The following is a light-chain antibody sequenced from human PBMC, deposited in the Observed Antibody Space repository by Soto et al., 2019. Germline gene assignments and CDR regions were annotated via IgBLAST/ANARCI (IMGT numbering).Light chain of an antibody. CDR2: AAS. CDR3: QQSYNSPIT. Sequence: DIQMTQSPSSLSASVGDRVTITCRASQSISSNLNWYQQKPGNAPKLLIYAASRLQSGVPSRFSGSGSGTDFTLTITSLQPEDFATYHCQQSYNSPITFGQGTRLEIK. V-gene: IGKV1-39*01. CDR1: QSISSN. J-gene: IGKJ2*01.